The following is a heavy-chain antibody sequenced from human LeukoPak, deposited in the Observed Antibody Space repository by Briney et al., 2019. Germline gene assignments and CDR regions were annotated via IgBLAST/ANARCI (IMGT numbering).Heavy chain of an antibody. D-gene: IGHD5-18*01. CDR1: GYSISSAYY. Sequence: SQTLSLTGALSGYSISSAYYWGWIRQPPGKGLEWIGSLYHSGSTYYTPALKSPVTISVDRSKNQYHLKLSSVNAADTAVYYCARPRRYSYGYVDYWGQGTLVSVSS. CDR3: ARPRRYSYGYVDY. V-gene: IGHV4-38-2*01. J-gene: IGHJ4*02. CDR2: LYHSGST.